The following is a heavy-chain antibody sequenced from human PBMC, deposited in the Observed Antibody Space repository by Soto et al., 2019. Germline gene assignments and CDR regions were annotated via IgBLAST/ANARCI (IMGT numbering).Heavy chain of an antibody. CDR2: ISAHNGNT. J-gene: IGHJ4*02. CDR3: ARGRYGDY. Sequence: QVHLEQSGAEVKKPGASVKVSCKGSGYGFTTYGITWVRQAPGQGLEWMAWISAHNGNTNYAQKLQGRVTVTRDTSTSTAYMEPRSLRSDDTAVYYCARGRYGDYWGQGALVTVSS. V-gene: IGHV1-18*01. CDR1: GYGFTTYG. D-gene: IGHD1-1*01.